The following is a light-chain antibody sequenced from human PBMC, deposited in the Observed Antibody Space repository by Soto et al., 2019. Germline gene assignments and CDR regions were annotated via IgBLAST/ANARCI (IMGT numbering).Light chain of an antibody. V-gene: IGKV3-20*01. CDR3: QDYGTSHPWT. CDR2: GGS. J-gene: IGKJ1*01. CDR1: QNIRGNE. Sequence: EVVLTQSPGALSLSPGEGVTLSCRASQNIRGNELAWYRQKRGQAPRLLIYGGSSRAEGIPDRFSGRGTGTNLTLTISRLEPDDSAVYFCQDYGTSHPWTLGQGTKLEIK.